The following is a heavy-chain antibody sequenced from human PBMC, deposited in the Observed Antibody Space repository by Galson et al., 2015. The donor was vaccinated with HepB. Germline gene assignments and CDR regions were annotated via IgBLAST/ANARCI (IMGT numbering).Heavy chain of an antibody. CDR2: INHSGNT. Sequence: SETLSLTCVVSRGSLSGYFWSWIRQSPGEGLEWIGEINHSGNTNFHPSLKSRVTMSLDTSKNQFSLNLTSVTAADTAVYYCAKGELTSTWAAPGYWGRGILVTVSP. CDR3: AKGELTSTWAAPGY. J-gene: IGHJ4*02. CDR1: RGSLSGYF. D-gene: IGHD6-13*01. V-gene: IGHV4-34*01.